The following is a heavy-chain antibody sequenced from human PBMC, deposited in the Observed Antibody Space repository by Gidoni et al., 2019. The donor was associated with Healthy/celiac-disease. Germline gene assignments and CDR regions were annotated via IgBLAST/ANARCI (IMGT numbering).Heavy chain of an antibody. J-gene: IGHJ6*02. Sequence: QVQLVQSGAEVKKPGASVKVSCKASGYTFTGYYMHWVRQAPGQGLEWMGWINPNSGGTNYAQKFQGRVTMTRDTSISTAYMELSRLRSDDTAVYYCARDLSPIDYDFWSGYGGGMDVWGQGTTVTVSS. D-gene: IGHD3-3*01. V-gene: IGHV1-2*02. CDR2: INPNSGGT. CDR1: GYTFTGYY. CDR3: ARDLSPIDYDFWSGYGGGMDV.